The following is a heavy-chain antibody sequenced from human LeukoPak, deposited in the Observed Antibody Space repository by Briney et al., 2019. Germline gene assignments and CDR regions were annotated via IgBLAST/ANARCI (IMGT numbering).Heavy chain of an antibody. CDR3: ARSSQGYDFWGGYYANNWFDP. V-gene: IGHV4-59*08. CDR2: IYYSGST. Sequence: SETLSLTCTVSGGSISSYYWSWIRQPPGKGLEWIGYIYYSGSTNYNPSLKSRVTISVDTSKNQFSLKLSSVTAADTAVYYCARSSQGYDFWGGYYANNWFDPWGQGTLVTVSS. J-gene: IGHJ5*02. D-gene: IGHD3-3*01. CDR1: GGSISSYY.